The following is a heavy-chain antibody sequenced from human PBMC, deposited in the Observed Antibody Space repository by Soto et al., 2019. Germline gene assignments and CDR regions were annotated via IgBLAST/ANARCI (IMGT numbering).Heavy chain of an antibody. CDR2: IYSGGST. CDR3: ARLYDFWSGYIYY. J-gene: IGHJ4*02. V-gene: IGHV3-66*04. D-gene: IGHD3-3*01. CDR1: GFTVSSNY. Sequence: GGSLRLSCAASGFTVSSNYMSWVRQAPGKGLEWVSVIYSGGSTYYADSVKGRFTISRDNSKNTLYLQMNSLRAEDTAVYYCARLYDFWSGYIYYWGQGTLVTVSS.